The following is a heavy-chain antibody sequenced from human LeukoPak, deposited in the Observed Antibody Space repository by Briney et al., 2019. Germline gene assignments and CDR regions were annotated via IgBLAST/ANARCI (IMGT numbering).Heavy chain of an antibody. V-gene: IGHV3-71*01. CDR2: IRSKAYGGTT. J-gene: IGHJ4*02. D-gene: IGHD3-3*01. CDR1: GFTFSDYY. CDR3: TRPKRITIFGVVSSDY. Sequence: GGSLRLSCAASGFTFSDYYMSWIRQAPGKGLEWVGFIRSKAYGGTTEYAASVKGRFTISRDDSKSIAYLQMNSLKTEDTAVYYCTRPKRITIFGVVSSDYWGQGTLVTVSS.